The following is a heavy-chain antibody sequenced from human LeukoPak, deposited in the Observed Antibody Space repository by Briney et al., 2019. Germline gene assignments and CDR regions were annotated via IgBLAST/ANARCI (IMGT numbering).Heavy chain of an antibody. CDR3: ARAGVYAIQGFDP. V-gene: IGHV3-74*01. CDR2: SNSDGSST. D-gene: IGHD2-8*01. J-gene: IGHJ5*02. CDR1: GFTFSNYW. Sequence: GGSLRLSCAASGFTFSNYWMHWVRQAPGKGLVWVSRSNSDGSSTTYADSVKGRFTISRDNTKNTLYLQMNSLRAEDTAVYYCARAGVYAIQGFDPWGQGTLVTVSS.